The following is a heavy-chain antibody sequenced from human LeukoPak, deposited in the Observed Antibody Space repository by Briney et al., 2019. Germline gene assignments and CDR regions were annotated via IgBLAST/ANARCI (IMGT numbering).Heavy chain of an antibody. V-gene: IGHV3-30*03. CDR3: ATGGSESYYRLDY. CDR1: GFTFSSYG. D-gene: IGHD3-10*01. J-gene: IGHJ4*02. CDR2: ISYDESNK. Sequence: GGSLRLSCAASGFTFSSYGMHWVRQAPGKGLEWVAVISYDESNKYYADSVKGRFTISRDNSRNTLYLQMNSLRAEDTAVYYCATGGSESYYRLDYWGQGTLVPVSS.